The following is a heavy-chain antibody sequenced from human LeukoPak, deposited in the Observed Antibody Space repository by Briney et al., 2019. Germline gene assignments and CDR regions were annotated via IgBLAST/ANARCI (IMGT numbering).Heavy chain of an antibody. Sequence: GGSLRLSCAASGFTFSSYAMSWVRQAPGKGLEWVSAISGSGGSTYYADSVKGRFTISRDNSKNTLYLQMNSLRAEDTAVYYCAKDAYVDTAMGTNPTFDYWGQGTLVTVSS. CDR1: GFTFSSYA. CDR2: ISGSGGST. V-gene: IGHV3-23*01. CDR3: AKDAYVDTAMGTNPTFDY. D-gene: IGHD5-18*01. J-gene: IGHJ4*02.